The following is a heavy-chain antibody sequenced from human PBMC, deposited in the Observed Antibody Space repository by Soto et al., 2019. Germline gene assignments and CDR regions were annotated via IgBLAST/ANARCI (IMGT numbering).Heavy chain of an antibody. CDR2: IFPGDSDT. CDR1: GYSFTTYC. D-gene: IGHD1-20*01. J-gene: IGHJ6*02. CDR3: ARQSSYIYGMDV. Sequence: GESLKISCKGSGYSFTTYCIGWVRQMPSKGLEWMGIIFPGDSDTRYSPSFQGQVTISADKSISTAYLQWSSLKASDTAMYFCARQSSYIYGMDVWGQGTTVTVSS. V-gene: IGHV5-51*01.